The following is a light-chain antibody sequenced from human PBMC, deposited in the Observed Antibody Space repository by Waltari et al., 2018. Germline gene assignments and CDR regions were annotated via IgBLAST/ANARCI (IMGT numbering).Light chain of an antibody. CDR1: SGHSSNV. V-gene: IGLV4-69*01. J-gene: IGLJ3*02. CDR2: VNSDGSH. CDR3: QTGGHGTWV. Sequence: QLVLTQSPSASASLGASVKLTCTLSSGHSSNVIAWLQQQPEKGPRYLMKVNSDGSHRKGDKIPDRCAGSSSGAEHFLTISSLQSEDEADYYCQTGGHGTWVFGGGNKLTVL.